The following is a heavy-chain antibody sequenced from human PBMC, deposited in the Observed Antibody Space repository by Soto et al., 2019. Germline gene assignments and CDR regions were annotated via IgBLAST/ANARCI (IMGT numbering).Heavy chain of an antibody. CDR1: GGTFSTSG. Sequence: QVHLVQSGAEMKKPGSSVRVSCEASGGTFSTSGFGWVRQAPGQGPGGMGGVIPNFGASNYAPKVQGRITIGADACTATSYLEISSLKSEDTYYYDCARDPRSGWAHYAFDVWGQGTLIIVSS. D-gene: IGHD3-22*01. CDR3: ARDPRSGWAHYAFDV. J-gene: IGHJ3*01. V-gene: IGHV1-69*01. CDR2: VIPNFGAS.